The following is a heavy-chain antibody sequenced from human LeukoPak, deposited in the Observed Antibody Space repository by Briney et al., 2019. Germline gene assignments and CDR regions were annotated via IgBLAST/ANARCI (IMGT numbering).Heavy chain of an antibody. Sequence: GASVKVSCKASGCTFTSYGISWVRQAPGQGVEWMGWISAYNGNANYAQKLQGRVTMTTDTSTSTAYMELRSLRSDDTAVYYCARDGPFIAARPYYMDVWGKGTTVTVSS. CDR2: ISAYNGNA. CDR1: GCTFTSYG. CDR3: ARDGPFIAARPYYMDV. D-gene: IGHD6-6*01. V-gene: IGHV1-18*01. J-gene: IGHJ6*03.